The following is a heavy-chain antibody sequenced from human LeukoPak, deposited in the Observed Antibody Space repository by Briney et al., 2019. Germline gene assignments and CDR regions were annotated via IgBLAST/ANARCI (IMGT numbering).Heavy chain of an antibody. CDR2: ISWDGGST. Sequence: GGSLRLSCAASGFTFDDYTMHWVRQAPGKGLEWVSLISWDGGSTYYADSVKGRFTISRDNSKNSLYLQMNSLRTEDTALYYCAKDEVGMATQQGDAFDIWGQGTMVTVSS. V-gene: IGHV3-43*01. J-gene: IGHJ3*02. D-gene: IGHD5-24*01. CDR1: GFTFDDYT. CDR3: AKDEVGMATQQGDAFDI.